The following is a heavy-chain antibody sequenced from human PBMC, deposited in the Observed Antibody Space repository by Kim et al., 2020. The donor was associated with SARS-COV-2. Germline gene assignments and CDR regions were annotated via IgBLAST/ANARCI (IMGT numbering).Heavy chain of an antibody. CDR2: INPSGGST. V-gene: IGHV1-46*01. D-gene: IGHD1-7*01. J-gene: IGHJ6*02. CDR3: ARDLGELRPYYGMDV. CDR1: GYTFTSYY. Sequence: ASVKVSCKASGYTFTSYYMHWVRQAPGQGLEWMGIINPSGGSTSYAQKFQGRATMTRDTSTSTVYMELSSLRSEDTAVYYCARDLGELRPYYGMDVWGQGTTVTVSS.